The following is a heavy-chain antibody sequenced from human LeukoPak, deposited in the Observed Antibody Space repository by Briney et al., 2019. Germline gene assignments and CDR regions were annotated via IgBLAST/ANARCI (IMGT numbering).Heavy chain of an antibody. J-gene: IGHJ4*02. D-gene: IGHD5-12*01. Sequence: PGRSLRLSCTASGFTFSNYAMHWVRQAPGKGLEWVAVIWYDGSKEYYADSVKGRFTISRDNSKNTLYLEMNSLRAEDTAVYYCARELSTGYDLGGYWGQGTLVTVSS. V-gene: IGHV3-33*01. CDR3: ARELSTGYDLGGY. CDR1: GFTFSNYA. CDR2: IWYDGSKE.